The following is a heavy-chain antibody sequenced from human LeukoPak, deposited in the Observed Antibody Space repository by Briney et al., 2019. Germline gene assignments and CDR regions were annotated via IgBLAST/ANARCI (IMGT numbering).Heavy chain of an antibody. Sequence: PSETLSLTCAVSGDSVSSSNYYWSWIRQPPGKGLEWIGYIYYSGSTYYNPSLKSRVTISVDTSKNQFSLKLSSVTAADTAVYYCARAGSSWYYYYYGMDVWGQGTTVTVSS. CDR1: GDSVSSSNYY. CDR3: ARAGSSWYYYYYGMDV. J-gene: IGHJ6*02. CDR2: IYYSGST. D-gene: IGHD6-13*01. V-gene: IGHV4-30-4*01.